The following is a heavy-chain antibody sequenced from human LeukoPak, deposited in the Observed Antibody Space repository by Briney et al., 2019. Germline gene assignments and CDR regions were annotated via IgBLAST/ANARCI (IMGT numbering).Heavy chain of an antibody. CDR1: GYSFTTYW. CDR3: ARQATVTSFDI. J-gene: IGHJ3*02. Sequence: GGSLQISCKGAGYSFTTYWIAWVRQMPGKGGEWMGIIYPDDCDTKYSPSFEGQVTFSADKSIITAFLQWSSLKASDSAMYYCARQATVTSFDIGGQGTMVTVSP. D-gene: IGHD4-17*01. CDR2: IYPDDCDT. V-gene: IGHV5-51*01.